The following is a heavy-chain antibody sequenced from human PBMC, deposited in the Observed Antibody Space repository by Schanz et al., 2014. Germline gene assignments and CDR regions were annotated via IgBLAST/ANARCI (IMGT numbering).Heavy chain of an antibody. CDR2: IPHNNDGL. J-gene: IGHJ4*02. CDR1: GFPFSSYA. Sequence: EVQLVESGGGLVQPGGSLRLSCAASGFPFSSYAMAWFRQTPEKGLEWVSSIPHNNDGLYYTDSVKGRFTISRDNSKNTLYLQMNSLRAEDTAIYFCAKDAAYYDSVIFPDHWGQGTLVTVSS. V-gene: IGHV3-23*04. D-gene: IGHD3-22*01. CDR3: AKDAAYYDSVIFPDH.